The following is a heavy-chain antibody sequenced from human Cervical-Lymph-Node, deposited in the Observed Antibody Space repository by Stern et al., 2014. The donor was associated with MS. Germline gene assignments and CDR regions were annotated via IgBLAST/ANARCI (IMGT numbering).Heavy chain of an antibody. CDR2: IFPGGSDI. Sequence: EVQLLESGPEVKRPGESLKISCHASGYTFTSYWIGWVRQMPGKGLEWIAIIFPGGSDIRYSPSFQGQVTISADKSSSTAYLQWNNLKASDTAIYYCARQRYFDYWGQGTLVTVSS. J-gene: IGHJ4*02. CDR1: GYTFTSYW. V-gene: IGHV5-51*01. CDR3: ARQRYFDY.